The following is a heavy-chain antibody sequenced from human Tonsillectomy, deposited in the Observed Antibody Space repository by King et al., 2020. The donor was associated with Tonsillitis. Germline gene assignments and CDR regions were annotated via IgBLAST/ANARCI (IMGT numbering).Heavy chain of an antibody. J-gene: IGHJ6*03. CDR1: SGSISSASYY. CDR3: ARIQWLANYYYYYMDV. V-gene: IGHV4-39*01. CDR2: VYYSGST. D-gene: IGHD6-19*01. Sequence: QLQESGPGLVKPSETLSLTCTVSSGSISSASYYWGWIRLPPGMGLEWIGSVYYSGSTYYNPSLKSRFTISVDTSKNQFPLKLSSVTAADTAVYYCARIQWLANYYYYYMDVWGKGTTVTVSS.